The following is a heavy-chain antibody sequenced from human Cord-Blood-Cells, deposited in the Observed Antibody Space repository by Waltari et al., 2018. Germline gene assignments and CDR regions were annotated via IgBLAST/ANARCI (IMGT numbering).Heavy chain of an antibody. D-gene: IGHD2-15*01. CDR2: MNPNSGNT. V-gene: IGHV1-8*01. CDR1: GYTFTSYD. J-gene: IGHJ2*01. Sequence: QVQLVQSGAEVKKPGASVKVSCKASGYTFTSYDINWVRPATGQGLEWMGWMNPNSGNTGYAQKFQGRVTMTRNTSISTAYMELSSLRSEDTAVYYCASDHCSGGSCYWYFDLWGRGTLVTVSS. CDR3: ASDHCSGGSCYWYFDL.